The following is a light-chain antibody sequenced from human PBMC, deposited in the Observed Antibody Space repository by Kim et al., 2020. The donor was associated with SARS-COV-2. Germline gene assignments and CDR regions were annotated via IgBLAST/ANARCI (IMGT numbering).Light chain of an antibody. V-gene: IGKV1-5*03. J-gene: IGKJ1*01. CDR3: QQYETYWT. CDR2: KAS. Sequence: DIQMTRSPSTLSASVGDRVTITCRASQNIDNWLAWYQQKPGKAPNLLIYKASRLHNGVPSRFSRSGSGTEFTLTISSLQPDDFGIYFCQQYETYWTFGLGTKVDIK. CDR1: QNIDNW.